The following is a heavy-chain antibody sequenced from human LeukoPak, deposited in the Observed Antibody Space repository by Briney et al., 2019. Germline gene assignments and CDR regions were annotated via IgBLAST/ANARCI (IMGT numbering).Heavy chain of an antibody. V-gene: IGHV4-34*01. CDR3: ASSITMVRGVYDY. CDR1: GGSFSGYY. Sequence: SETLSLTCAVYGGSFSGYYCSWIRQPPGKGLEWIGEINHSGSTNYNPSLKSRVTISVDTSKNQFSLKLSSVTAADTAVYYCASSITMVRGVYDYWGQGTLVTVSS. J-gene: IGHJ4*02. D-gene: IGHD3-10*01. CDR2: INHSGST.